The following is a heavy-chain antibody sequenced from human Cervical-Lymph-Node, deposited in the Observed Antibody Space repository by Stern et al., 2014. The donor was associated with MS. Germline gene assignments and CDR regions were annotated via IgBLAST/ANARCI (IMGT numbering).Heavy chain of an antibody. J-gene: IGHJ2*01. D-gene: IGHD3-3*01. CDR2: IYYSGST. CDR3: ARAKGVNDFWSGPPSSDWYFDL. V-gene: IGHV4-31*03. Sequence: VQLEESGPGLVKPSQTLSLTCIVSSGSIDTGGYYWSWIRHHPGKGLEWIWNIYYSGSTYDNPSLKSRVNMSVDTSRNQFSLKLNSVTAADTAVYYCARAKGVNDFWSGPPSSDWYFDLWGRGTLVIVSS. CDR1: SGSIDTGGYY.